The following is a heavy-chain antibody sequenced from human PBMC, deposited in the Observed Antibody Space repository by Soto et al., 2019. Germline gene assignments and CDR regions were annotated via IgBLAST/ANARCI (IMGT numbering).Heavy chain of an antibody. V-gene: IGHV3-23*01. Sequence: EVQLLESGGGLVQPGGSLRLSCAASGFTFSSYAMSWVRQAPGKGLEWVSAISGSGGSTYYSDSVKGRFTISRDNSKNTLYLQLNSLRAEDTAVYYCAKPLYPRYYYGMDVWGQGTTVTVSS. CDR3: AKPLYPRYYYGMDV. CDR2: ISGSGGST. J-gene: IGHJ6*02. CDR1: GFTFSSYA.